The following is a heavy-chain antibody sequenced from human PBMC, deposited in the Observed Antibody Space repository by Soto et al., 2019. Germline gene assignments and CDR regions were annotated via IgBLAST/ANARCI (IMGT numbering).Heavy chain of an antibody. V-gene: IGHV3-23*01. CDR1: GFTFSSYA. D-gene: IGHD6-19*01. J-gene: IGHJ4*02. CDR2: ISGSGGST. Sequence: GGSLRLSCAAPGFTFSSYAMSWVRQAPGKGLEWVSAISGSGGSTYYADSVKGRFTISRDNSKNTLYLQMSSLRAEDTAVYYCAKDFGHSSGWYYFDFWGQGTLVTVSS. CDR3: AKDFGHSSGWYYFDF.